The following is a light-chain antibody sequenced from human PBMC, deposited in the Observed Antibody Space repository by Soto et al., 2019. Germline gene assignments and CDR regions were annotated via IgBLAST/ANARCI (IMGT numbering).Light chain of an antibody. V-gene: IGKV1-5*01. J-gene: IGKJ1*01. Sequence: DIQMTQSPSTLSASVGDRVTITCRASQSISSWLAWYQQKPGKAPKLLIYDVSSLESGVQSRFSGSGSGTEFTLTIRSLQPDDFATYYCKQYNSYTWTFGQGTKVDIK. CDR2: DVS. CDR3: KQYNSYTWT. CDR1: QSISSW.